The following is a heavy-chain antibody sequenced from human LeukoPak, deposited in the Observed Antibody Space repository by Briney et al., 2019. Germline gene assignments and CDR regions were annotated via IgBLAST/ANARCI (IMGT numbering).Heavy chain of an antibody. CDR2: IKQDGSDK. CDR1: GFTFSSYW. J-gene: IGHJ4*02. V-gene: IGHV3-7*03. D-gene: IGHD4-17*01. CDR3: ANAPSTTVTTGY. Sequence: GGSLRLSCAASGFTFSSYWMSWVRQAPGKGLEWVANIKQDGSDKYYVDSVKGRFTISRDNSKNTLYLQMNSLRAEDTAVYYCANAPSTTVTTGYWGQGTLVTVSS.